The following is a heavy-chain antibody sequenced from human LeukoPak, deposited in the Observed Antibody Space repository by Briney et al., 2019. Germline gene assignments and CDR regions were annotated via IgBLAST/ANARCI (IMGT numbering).Heavy chain of an antibody. V-gene: IGHV1-69*13. D-gene: IGHD1-26*01. CDR1: GGTFSSHA. CDR2: IIPIFGTA. Sequence: GASVKVSCKASGGTFSSHAISWVRQAPGQGLEWMGGIIPIFGTANYAQKFQGRVTITADESTSTAYMELSSLRSEDTAVYYCARHSGSYSAADYWGQGTLVTVSS. CDR3: ARHSGSYSAADY. J-gene: IGHJ4*02.